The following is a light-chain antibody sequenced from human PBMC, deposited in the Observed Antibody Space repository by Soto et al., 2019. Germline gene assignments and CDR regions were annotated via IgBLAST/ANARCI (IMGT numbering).Light chain of an antibody. Sequence: EIVMTQSPATLSVSPGGRATLSCRASQSISDTLAWYQQKPGQAPRRLIYSASRRATGFPGRFSGSGSGTDFTLTISSLQSEDLAVYYCQQYNNWPWTFGQGTKVDIK. CDR1: QSISDT. J-gene: IGKJ1*01. CDR2: SAS. V-gene: IGKV3-15*01. CDR3: QQYNNWPWT.